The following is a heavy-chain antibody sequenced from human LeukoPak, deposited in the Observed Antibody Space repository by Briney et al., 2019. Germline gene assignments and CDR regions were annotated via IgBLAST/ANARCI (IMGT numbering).Heavy chain of an antibody. CDR2: INLKSGGT. CDR3: AREDSTGYSSLDY. CDR1: GYTFTGYS. D-gene: IGHD3-22*01. Sequence: ASVKVSCKASGYTFTGYSIHWVRQAPGQGLEWMGWINLKSGGTNYAQKFQARVTMTRETSIRTAYMELSRLRSDDTAVYYCAREDSTGYSSLDYWGQGTLVTVSS. V-gene: IGHV1-2*02. J-gene: IGHJ4*02.